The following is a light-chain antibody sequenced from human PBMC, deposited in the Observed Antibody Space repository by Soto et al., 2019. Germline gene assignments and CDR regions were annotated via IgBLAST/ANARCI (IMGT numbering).Light chain of an antibody. Sequence: QSVLTQPPSVSGAPGKRVTISCTGSSSNIGAGYDLHWYQQLPGTAPKLLIYGNSNRPSGVPDRFSGSKSGTSASLAITGLQAEDVADYYGQSYDSSLSGWVFGGETQRTVL. CDR3: QSYDSSLSGWV. V-gene: IGLV1-40*01. CDR1: SSNIGAGYD. CDR2: GNS. J-gene: IGLJ3*02.